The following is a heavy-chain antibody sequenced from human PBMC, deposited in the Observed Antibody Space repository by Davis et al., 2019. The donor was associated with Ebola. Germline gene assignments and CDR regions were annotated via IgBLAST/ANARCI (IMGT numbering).Heavy chain of an antibody. CDR3: AREGERYYDSSGYVFDI. V-gene: IGHV1-46*01. D-gene: IGHD3-22*01. J-gene: IGHJ3*02. CDR2: INPITGGT. Sequence: ASALVSCNASGYRFTSYYMHWVRQAPGQGLEWMGIINPITGGTSYAQNFQVRVNMTRDTSTSTVYMELSSLRSEDTAVYYCAREGERYYDSSGYVFDIWGQGTMVKVSS. CDR1: GYRFTSYY.